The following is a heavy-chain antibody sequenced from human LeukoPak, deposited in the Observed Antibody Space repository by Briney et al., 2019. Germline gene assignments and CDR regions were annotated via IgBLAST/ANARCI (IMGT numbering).Heavy chain of an antibody. CDR1: GFTFSSYG. CDR2: IWYDGSNK. D-gene: IGHD5-24*01. CDR3: AKAGGRVATSYFDY. V-gene: IGHV3-33*06. J-gene: IGHJ4*02. Sequence: GGSLRLSCAASGFTFSSYGMHWVRQAPGKGPEWVAVIWYDGSNKYYADSVKGRFTISRDNSKNTPYLQMNSLRAEDTAVYYCAKAGGRVATSYFDYWGQGTLVTVSS.